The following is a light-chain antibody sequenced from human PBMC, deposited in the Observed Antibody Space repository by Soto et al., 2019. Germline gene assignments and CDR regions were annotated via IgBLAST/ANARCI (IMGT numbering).Light chain of an antibody. V-gene: IGLV1-40*01. Sequence: QSALTQPPSVSGAPGQRVTIFCTGSSSNIGAGYDVHWYQQLPGTAPKLLIYHNSNRPSGVPDRFSGSKSGTSASLAITGLQAEDEADYYCQSYDSSLSGSRVFGTGTKVTVL. J-gene: IGLJ1*01. CDR3: QSYDSSLSGSRV. CDR1: SSNIGAGYD. CDR2: HNS.